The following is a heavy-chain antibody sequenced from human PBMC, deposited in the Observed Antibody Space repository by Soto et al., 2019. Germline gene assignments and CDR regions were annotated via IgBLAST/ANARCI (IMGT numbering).Heavy chain of an antibody. CDR1: GFTFGDYW. CDR3: VTAEVDY. CDR2: MNSDGSEI. V-gene: IGHV3-74*01. Sequence: GGSLRLSCAASGFTFGDYWMHWVRQAPGKGLEWVSRMNSDGSEINYADSVKGRFIVSRDNAKSTLHLQMTSLRVEDTAVYYCVTAEVDYWGPGVLVTVSS. J-gene: IGHJ4*02.